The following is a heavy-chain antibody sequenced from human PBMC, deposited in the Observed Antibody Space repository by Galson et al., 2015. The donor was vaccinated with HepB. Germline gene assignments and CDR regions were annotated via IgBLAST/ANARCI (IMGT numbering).Heavy chain of an antibody. CDR2: INSDGSRT. J-gene: IGHJ4*02. CDR1: GFTFSSYW. D-gene: IGHD2-15*01. Sequence: SLRLSCAASGFTFSSYWMHWVRQAPGKGLVWVSRINSDGSRTAYADSVKGRFTISRDNAKNTVFLQMNSLRAEDTAVYYCARDPLSWGWFCSGGSCQRNAYWGQGALVTVSS. CDR3: ARDPLSWGWFCSGGSCQRNAY. V-gene: IGHV3-74*01.